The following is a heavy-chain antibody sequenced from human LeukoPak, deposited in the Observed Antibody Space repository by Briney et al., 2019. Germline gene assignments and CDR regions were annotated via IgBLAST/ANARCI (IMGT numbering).Heavy chain of an antibody. Sequence: GRSLRLSCAASGFTFSTYAMHWVRQAPGKGLDWVAVISYDGSDKHYADSVKGRFTISRDNSKNTLYLQMNSLKTEDTAVYYCARVRPQSRGFDPWGQGTLVTVSS. D-gene: IGHD6-25*01. J-gene: IGHJ5*02. V-gene: IGHV3-30*04. CDR2: ISYDGSDK. CDR1: GFTFSTYA. CDR3: ARVRPQSRGFDP.